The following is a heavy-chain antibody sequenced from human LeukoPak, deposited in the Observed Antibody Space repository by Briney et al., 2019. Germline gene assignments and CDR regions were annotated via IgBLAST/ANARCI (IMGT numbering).Heavy chain of an antibody. CDR1: GYTFTGYY. Sequence: GASVKVSCKASGYTFTGYYMHWVRQAPGRGLEWMGWINPNSGGTNYAQKFQGRVTMTGDTSISTAYMELSRLRSDDTAMYYCARESSSWVRVDYWGQGTLVTVTS. V-gene: IGHV1-2*02. CDR2: INPNSGGT. J-gene: IGHJ4*02. CDR3: ARESSSWVRVDY. D-gene: IGHD6-13*01.